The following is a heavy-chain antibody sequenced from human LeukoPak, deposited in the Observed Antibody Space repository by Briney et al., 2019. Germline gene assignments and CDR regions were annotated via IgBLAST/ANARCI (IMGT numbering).Heavy chain of an antibody. CDR1: GGSLNTFY. J-gene: IGHJ4*02. CDR2: IYYSGST. D-gene: IGHD6-13*01. Sequence: SSETLSLTCTVSGGSLNTFYWSWIRQPPGKGLEWIGYIYYSGSTYYNPSLKSRVTISVDTSKNQFSLKLSSVTAADTAVYYCAVDSSSWYSWGQGTLVAVSS. V-gene: IGHV4-59*06. CDR3: AVDSSSWYS.